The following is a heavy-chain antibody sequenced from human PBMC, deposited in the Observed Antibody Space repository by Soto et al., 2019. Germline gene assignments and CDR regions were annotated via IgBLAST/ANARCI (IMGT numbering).Heavy chain of an antibody. V-gene: IGHV1-3*01. Sequence: QVQLVQTGAEVKKPGASVKVSCKASGYTFTSYAMHWVRQAPGQRLEWMGWINAGNGNTKYLQKFQGRITIARDTSESTAYMELSRLISEDTAGNYCARRSSSSGYFDCWGQGTLVTVSS. D-gene: IGHD6-6*01. J-gene: IGHJ4*02. CDR3: ARRSSSSGYFDC. CDR2: INAGNGNT. CDR1: GYTFTSYA.